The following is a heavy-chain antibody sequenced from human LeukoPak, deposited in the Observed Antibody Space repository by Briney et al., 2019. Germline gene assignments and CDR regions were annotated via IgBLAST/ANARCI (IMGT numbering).Heavy chain of an antibody. CDR1: AYSFTSYW. CDR2: IYPGDSDT. Sequence: GESLKISCKGSAYSFTSYWIGWVRQIPGKGLEWMGIIYPGDSDTRYSPSFQGQVTISADKSISTAYMELSRLRSDDTAVYYCARDLPRWYSSSPGWYFDLWGRGTLVTVSP. V-gene: IGHV5-51*01. D-gene: IGHD6-6*01. J-gene: IGHJ2*01. CDR3: ARDLPRWYSSSPGWYFDL.